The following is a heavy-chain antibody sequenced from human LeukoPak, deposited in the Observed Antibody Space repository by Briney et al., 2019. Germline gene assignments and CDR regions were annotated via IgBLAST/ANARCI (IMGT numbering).Heavy chain of an antibody. Sequence: GGSLRLSCVASGFTFSNYAMRWVRQAPGKGLEWVSTVFADGSGANYGDSVKGRFTISRDNSKNTLYLQMNSLRAEDTAVYYCAKKDIVVVPAAIPKADNWFDPWGQGTLVTVSS. CDR3: AKKDIVVVPAAIPKADNWFDP. D-gene: IGHD2-2*02. V-gene: IGHV3-23*01. CDR2: VFADGSGA. CDR1: GFTFSNYA. J-gene: IGHJ5*02.